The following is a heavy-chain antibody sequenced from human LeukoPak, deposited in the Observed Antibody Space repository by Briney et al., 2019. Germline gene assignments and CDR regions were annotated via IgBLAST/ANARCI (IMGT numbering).Heavy chain of an antibody. Sequence: PGGSLRLSCAASGFTFSSYGMHWVRQAPGKGLEWVAFIRYDGSNKYYADSVKGRFTISRDNSKNTLYLQMNSLRAEDTAVYYCAKDGAGQYCSSTSCHPYFDYWGQGTLVTVSS. D-gene: IGHD2-2*01. CDR2: IRYDGSNK. CDR1: GFTFSSYG. CDR3: AKDGAGQYCSSTSCHPYFDY. J-gene: IGHJ4*02. V-gene: IGHV3-30*02.